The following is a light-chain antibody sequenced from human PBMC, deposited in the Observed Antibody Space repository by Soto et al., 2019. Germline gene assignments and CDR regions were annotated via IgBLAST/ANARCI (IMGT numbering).Light chain of an antibody. J-gene: IGKJ4*01. CDR1: QGISSY. CDR3: QQLNSYPLT. V-gene: IGKV1-9*01. CDR2: AAS. Sequence: DIQLTQSPSFLSASVGDRVTITCRASQGISSYLAWYQQKPGKAPKLLIYAASTLQSGVPSRFSGSGSGTEFPPTISSLQHEDFAQYYCQQLNSYPLTFGGGTKVEIK.